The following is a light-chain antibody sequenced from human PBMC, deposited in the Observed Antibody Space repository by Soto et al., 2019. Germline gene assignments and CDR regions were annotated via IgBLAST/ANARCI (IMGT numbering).Light chain of an antibody. CDR2: EVT. J-gene: IGLJ3*02. CDR3: SSNAGSNKRV. V-gene: IGLV2-8*01. CDR1: SSDIGGYNY. Sequence: QSALTQPPSASGSPGQSVTISCTGTSSDIGGYNYVSWYQHHPGKAPKLMIYEVTKRPSGVPDRFSGSKSGNTASLTVSGPQAEDEADYYCSSNAGSNKRVFGGGTKLTVL.